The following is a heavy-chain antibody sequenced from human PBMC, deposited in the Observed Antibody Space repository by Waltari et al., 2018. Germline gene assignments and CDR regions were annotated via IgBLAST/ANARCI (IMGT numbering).Heavy chain of an antibody. J-gene: IGHJ6*03. D-gene: IGHD1-26*01. V-gene: IGHV4-59*01. Sequence: QVQLQESGPGLVKPSETLSLTCTVSGGSISSYYWSWIRQPPGKGLEWIGYIYYSGGASYTPSLKGRGTISVDTSKNQFSLKLSSVTAADTAGYYWARGGRGRYMDGWGKGTTVTVSS. CDR3: ARGGRGRYMDG. CDR1: GGSISSYY. CDR2: IYYSGGA.